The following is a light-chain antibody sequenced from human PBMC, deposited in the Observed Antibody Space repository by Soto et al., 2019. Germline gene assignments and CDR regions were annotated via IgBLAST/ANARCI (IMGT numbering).Light chain of an antibody. CDR3: QQYGGSPYT. CDR2: GAS. Sequence: EIVLTQSPAILSVSPGERVTLSCRASQSISRSLAWYQQKPGQAPRLLICGASSRATGIPDRFSGSGSGTDFTLTISRLEPEDFAVYYCQQYGGSPYTCGQGTKGDI. V-gene: IGKV3-20*01. J-gene: IGKJ2*01. CDR1: QSISRS.